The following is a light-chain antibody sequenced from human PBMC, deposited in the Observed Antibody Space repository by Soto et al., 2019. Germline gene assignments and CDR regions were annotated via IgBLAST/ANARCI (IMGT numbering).Light chain of an antibody. CDR1: QIIGSS. CDR2: DAS. J-gene: IGKJ2*01. V-gene: IGKV1-5*01. CDR3: QHYYSYPYT. Sequence: DIQMTQSPSTLSASVGDRVTITCRASQIIGSSLAWYQQKPGKAPKLLLYDASSLRSGVPSRFSGSGSGTEFTLTISSLQPDDSATYYCQHYYSYPYTFGQGTKLEIK.